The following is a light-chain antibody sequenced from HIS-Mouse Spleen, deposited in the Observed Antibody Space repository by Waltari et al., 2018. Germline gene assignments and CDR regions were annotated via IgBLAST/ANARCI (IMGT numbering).Light chain of an antibody. J-gene: IGLJ2*01. CDR3: YSTDSSGNHRV. CDR2: EDS. CDR1: ALHKKY. Sequence: SYELTQPPSVSVSPGQTARTTCPGEALHKKYEQWYQQKSGQAPVLVVYEDSKRPSGIPERFSGSSSGTMATLTISGAQVEDEADYYCYSTDSSGNHRVFGGGTKLTVL. V-gene: IGLV3-10*01.